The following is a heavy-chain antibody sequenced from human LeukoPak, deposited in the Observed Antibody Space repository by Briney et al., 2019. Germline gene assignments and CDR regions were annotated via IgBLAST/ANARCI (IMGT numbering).Heavy chain of an antibody. Sequence: GGSLRLSCAASGFTFSSYSMNWVRQAPGKGLEWVSSISSSSYIYYADSVKGRFTISRDNAKNSLYLQMNSLRAEDTAVYYCAKEGSFLTMVRGALDYWGQGTLVTVSS. CDR1: GFTFSSYS. D-gene: IGHD3-10*01. J-gene: IGHJ4*02. CDR2: ISSSSYI. V-gene: IGHV3-21*04. CDR3: AKEGSFLTMVRGALDY.